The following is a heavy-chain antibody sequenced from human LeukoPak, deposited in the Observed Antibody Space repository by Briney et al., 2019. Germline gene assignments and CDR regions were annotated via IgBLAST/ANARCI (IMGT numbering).Heavy chain of an antibody. CDR2: IYPGDSDT. V-gene: IGHV5-51*01. D-gene: IGHD5-24*01. Sequence: ESRQISCRGSGYRFTNYWIGWVRQMPGKGLEWMGIIYPGDSDTRYSPSFQGQVTISADKSISTAYLQWSSLKASDTAMYFCVRRDGLGAFDIWGQGAIVSVSS. CDR3: VRRDGLGAFDI. J-gene: IGHJ3*02. CDR1: GYRFTNYW.